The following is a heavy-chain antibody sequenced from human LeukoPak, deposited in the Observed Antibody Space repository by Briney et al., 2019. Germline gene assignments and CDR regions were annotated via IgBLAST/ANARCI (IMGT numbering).Heavy chain of an antibody. D-gene: IGHD2-21*02. CDR2: MYYSGST. CDR1: SRSISSSSYH. Sequence: SETLSLTCTVSSRSISSSSYHWGWIRKPRGKGLEWIGYMYYSGSTNYNPSLKRRVTISVDTSKNQFPLMLSSVTGADTAVYYCARLGVVTARFDYWGQGTLVTVSS. V-gene: IGHV4-61*05. CDR3: ARLGVVTARFDY. J-gene: IGHJ4*02.